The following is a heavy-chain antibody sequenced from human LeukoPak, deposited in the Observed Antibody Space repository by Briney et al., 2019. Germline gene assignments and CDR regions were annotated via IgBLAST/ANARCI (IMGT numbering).Heavy chain of an antibody. Sequence: GGSLRLSCAASGFTFSSYGMSWVRQAPGKGLEWVSEISGSGGSTYYADSVKGRFTISRDNSKNTLYLQMNSLRAEDTAVYYCAKVYVWNEYYFDYWGQGTLVTVSS. CDR3: AKVYVWNEYYFDY. CDR1: GFTFSSYG. D-gene: IGHD1-1*01. V-gene: IGHV3-23*01. J-gene: IGHJ4*02. CDR2: ISGSGGST.